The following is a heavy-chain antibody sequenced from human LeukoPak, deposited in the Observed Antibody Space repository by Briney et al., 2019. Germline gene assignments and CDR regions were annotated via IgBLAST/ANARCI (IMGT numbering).Heavy chain of an antibody. V-gene: IGHV1-69*01. D-gene: IGHD1-1*01. CDR1: GGTFSSYA. Sequence: GASVKVSCKASGGTFSSYAISWVRQAPGQGLEWMGGIIPIFGTANYAQKFQGRVTITADESTSTAYMELSGLRSEDTAVYYCASSNWNDVPDAFDIWGQGTMVTVSS. CDR2: IIPIFGTA. CDR3: ASSNWNDVPDAFDI. J-gene: IGHJ3*02.